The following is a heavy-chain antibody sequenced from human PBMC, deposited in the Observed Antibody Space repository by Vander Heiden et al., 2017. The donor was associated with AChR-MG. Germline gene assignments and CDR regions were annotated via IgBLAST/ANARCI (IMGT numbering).Heavy chain of an antibody. CDR1: GFTTNRNY. CDR2: TWSSGDT. J-gene: IGHJ6*02. V-gene: IGHV3-53*01. CDR3: ARDVTGMDV. Sequence: EVQLVESGGGLIQPGGFLRLSCAASGFTTNRNYTSWVRQAPGRGLEWVSLTWSSGDTFYADSVKGRFTIYRDNGKNTLYRQMNSLTAEDTAVYYCARDVTGMDVWGQGTTVIVSS. D-gene: IGHD5-18*01.